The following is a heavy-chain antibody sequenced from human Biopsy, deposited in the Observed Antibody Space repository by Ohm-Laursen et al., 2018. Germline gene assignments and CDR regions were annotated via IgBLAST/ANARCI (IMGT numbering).Heavy chain of an antibody. V-gene: IGHV4-31*03. D-gene: IGHD3-16*01. CDR3: TRAGGGKSYGL. CDR2: IHYSGNT. CDR1: GVSINTGGYY. J-gene: IGHJ4*02. Sequence: SQTLSLTCIVSGVSINTGGYYWTWIRQHPGTGLEWIGYIHYSGNTLYNPSLKSRLTISVDTSRNQFSLKLTSVTAADTALYYCTRAGGGKSYGLWGQGTLVTVSS.